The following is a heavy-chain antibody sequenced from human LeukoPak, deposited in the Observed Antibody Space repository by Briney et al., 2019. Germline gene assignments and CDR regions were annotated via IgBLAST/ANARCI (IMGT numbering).Heavy chain of an antibody. CDR3: AKDSTGTDYNWFDP. CDR2: IYDSEST. V-gene: IGHV4-59*11. CDR1: GGSISSHY. Sequence: PSETLSLTCTVSGGSISSHYWSWIRQPPGKGLEWIGYIYDSESTNYNPSLKSRVTISVDTSKNQFSLNVTSVTAADTAVYYCAKDSTGTDYNWFDPWGQGTLVTVSS. D-gene: IGHD1-1*01. J-gene: IGHJ5*02.